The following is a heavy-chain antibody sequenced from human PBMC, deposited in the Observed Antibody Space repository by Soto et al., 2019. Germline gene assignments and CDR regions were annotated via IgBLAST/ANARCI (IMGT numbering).Heavy chain of an antibody. Sequence: QITLKESGPTLVKPTQTLTLTCTFSGFSLSTSGVGVGWIRQPPGKALEWLALIYWDDDKRYSPSLKSRLTITKDTSKNQVVLTMTNMDPVDTATYYCAHARGGIAAAGVDYWGQGTLVTVSS. CDR1: GFSLSTSGVG. CDR3: AHARGGIAAAGVDY. CDR2: IYWDDDK. V-gene: IGHV2-5*02. D-gene: IGHD6-13*01. J-gene: IGHJ4*02.